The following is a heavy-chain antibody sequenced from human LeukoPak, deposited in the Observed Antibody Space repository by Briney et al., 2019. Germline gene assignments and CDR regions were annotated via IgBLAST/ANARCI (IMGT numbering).Heavy chain of an antibody. CDR3: AKTIGAYYYYYMDV. D-gene: IGHD6-13*01. J-gene: IGHJ6*03. CDR2: ISGGGGSTYYA. V-gene: IGHV3-23*01. CDR1: GFTFSTYA. Sequence: GGSLRLSCAASGFTFSTYAMSWVRQAPGRGLEWVPFISGGGGSTYYAYYADSVKGRFTISRDNSKNTLYLQMNSLRTEDTALYYCAKTIGAYYYYYMDVWGKGTTVTVSS.